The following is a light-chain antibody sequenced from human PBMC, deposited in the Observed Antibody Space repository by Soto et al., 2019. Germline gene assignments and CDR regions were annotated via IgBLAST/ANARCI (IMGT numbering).Light chain of an antibody. CDR2: GAS. V-gene: IGKV3-15*01. Sequence: EIVMTQSPATLSVSPGERATLSCRASQSVSSNLAWYQQKPGQTPRLLIYGASTRAPGIPARFSGSGSGTEFTPTISSLQSEDFAVYFCQQYNNWPSLTFGGGTKVEIK. J-gene: IGKJ4*01. CDR3: QQYNNWPSLT. CDR1: QSVSSN.